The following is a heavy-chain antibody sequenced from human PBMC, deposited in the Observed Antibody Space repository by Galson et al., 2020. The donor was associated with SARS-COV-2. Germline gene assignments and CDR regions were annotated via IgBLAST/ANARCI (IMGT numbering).Heavy chain of an antibody. D-gene: IGHD5-12*01. CDR3: SSHLMFSVYDGGGALDV. J-gene: IGHJ4*02. V-gene: IGHV3-30*03. CDR2: ISLDGSTK. CDR1: GFNFNRYG. Sequence: GGSLRLSCVASGFNFNRYGMHWVRQAPGKGLEWVANISLDGSTKYYADSVKGRFTVSRDNSKNTLYLQMNSLRPDDTAVYFCSSHLMFSVYDGGGALDVGGEGTLVTVSS.